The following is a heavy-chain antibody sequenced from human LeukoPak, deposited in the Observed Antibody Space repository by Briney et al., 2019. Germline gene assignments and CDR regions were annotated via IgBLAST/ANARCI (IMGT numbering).Heavy chain of an antibody. Sequence: PSETLSLTCTVSGVSISSSNSYWGWIRQPPGKGLEWIGSIYYSGNTYYNASLKSQVSISIDTSKNQFSLKLSSVTAADTAVYYCARAVNFWSGYHCDYWGQGTLVTVSS. V-gene: IGHV4-39*07. CDR1: GVSISSSNSY. CDR3: ARAVNFWSGYHCDY. D-gene: IGHD3-3*01. CDR2: IYYSGNT. J-gene: IGHJ4*02.